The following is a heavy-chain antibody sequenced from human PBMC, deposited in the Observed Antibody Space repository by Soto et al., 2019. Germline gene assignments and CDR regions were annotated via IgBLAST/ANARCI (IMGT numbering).Heavy chain of an antibody. CDR2: IYYSGST. CDR1: GGSISSGDYY. J-gene: IGHJ5*02. V-gene: IGHV4-30-4*01. CDR3: ARYVYYGSGSYYNAPRDWFDP. Sequence: SETLSLTCAVSGGSISSGDYYWSWIRQPPGKGLEWIGYIYYSGSTYYNPSLKSRVTISVDTSKNQFSLKLSSVTAADTAVYYCARYVYYGSGSYYNAPRDWFDPWGQGTLVTVSS. D-gene: IGHD3-10*01.